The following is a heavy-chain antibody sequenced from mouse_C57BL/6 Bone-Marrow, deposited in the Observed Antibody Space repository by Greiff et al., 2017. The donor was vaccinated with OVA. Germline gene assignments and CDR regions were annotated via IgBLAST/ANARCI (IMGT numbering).Heavy chain of an antibody. CDR3: ARDVMVLFAY. J-gene: IGHJ3*01. V-gene: IGHV1-69*01. CDR2: IDPSDSYT. Sequence: QVQLQQPGAELVMPGASVKLSCKASGYTFTSYWMHWVKQRPGQGLEWIGEIDPSDSYTNYNQKFKGKSTLSVDKSSRPAYMQLSSLTSEDSAVYYCARDVMVLFAYWCQGTLVTVSA. CDR1: GYTFTSYW. D-gene: IGHD1-1*02.